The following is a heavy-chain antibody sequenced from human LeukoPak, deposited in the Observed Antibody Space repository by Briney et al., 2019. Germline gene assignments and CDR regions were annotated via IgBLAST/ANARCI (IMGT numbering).Heavy chain of an antibody. D-gene: IGHD3-16*02. CDR1: GFTFSSYA. V-gene: IGHV3-23*01. J-gene: IGHJ4*02. CDR2: ISGSGGST. CDR3: AKDREITFGGVIVN. Sequence: GSLRLSCAASGFTFSSYAMSWVRQAPGKGLEWVSAISGSGGSTYYTDSVKGRFTISRDNSKNTLYLQMNSLRAEDTAVYYCAKDREITFGGVIVNGGQGTLVTVSS.